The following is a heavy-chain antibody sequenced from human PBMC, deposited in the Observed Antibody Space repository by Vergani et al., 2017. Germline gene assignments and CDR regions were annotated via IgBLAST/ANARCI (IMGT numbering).Heavy chain of an antibody. V-gene: IGHV4-34*12. J-gene: IGHJ6*03. CDR3: ARVDTXVPATSHFYYMDV. D-gene: IGHD6-25*01. Sequence: QVQLQQWGAGLLKPSETLSLTCAVYGGSFSGYYWSWIRQRPGKGLEWIGYIFYSGTTYDNPSLRSRLTISVDTSQNQFSLKLRSVTAADTAVYYCARVDTXVPATSHFYYMDVWGKGTTVVVSS. CDR2: IFYSGTT. CDR1: GGSFSGYY.